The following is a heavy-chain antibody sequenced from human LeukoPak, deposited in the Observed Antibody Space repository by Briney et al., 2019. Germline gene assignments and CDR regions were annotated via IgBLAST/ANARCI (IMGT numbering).Heavy chain of an antibody. Sequence: GASVKVSCKASGYTFTSYGIGWVRQAPGQGLEWMEWISAYNGNTNYAQKLQGRVTMTTDTSTSTAYMELRSLRSDDTAVYYCARSPGDCSGGSCARIDPWGQGTLVTVSS. CDR2: ISAYNGNT. J-gene: IGHJ5*02. CDR3: ARSPGDCSGGSCARIDP. V-gene: IGHV1-18*01. CDR1: GYTFTSYG. D-gene: IGHD2-15*01.